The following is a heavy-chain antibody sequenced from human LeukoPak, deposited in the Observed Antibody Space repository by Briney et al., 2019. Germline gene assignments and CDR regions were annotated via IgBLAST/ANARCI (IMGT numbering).Heavy chain of an antibody. J-gene: IGHJ4*02. CDR3: XXXXXXXYGSGSYYNPAFDY. V-gene: IGHV3-11*01. CDR1: GFTFSDYY. Sequence: GGSLRLSCAASGFTFSDYYMSWIRQAPGKGLEWVSYISSSGSTIYYADSVKGRFTISRDNAKNSLYLQMNSLRAEDTAVYYGXXXXXXXYGSGSYYNPAFDYWGQGTLVTVSS. CDR2: ISSSGSTI. D-gene: IGHD3-10*01.